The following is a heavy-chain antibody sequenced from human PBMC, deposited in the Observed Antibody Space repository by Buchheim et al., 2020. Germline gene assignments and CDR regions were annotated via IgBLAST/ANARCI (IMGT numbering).Heavy chain of an antibody. Sequence: QVQLVQSGAEVKKPGSSVKVSCKASGGTFSSYAISWVRQAPGQGLEWMGGIIPIFGTANYAQKFQGRVTITEDESTSTAYMELSSLRTEDTAVYYCARVRRPLEWPQHRYYDYMDVWGKGTT. J-gene: IGHJ6*03. V-gene: IGHV1-69*01. CDR2: IIPIFGTA. D-gene: IGHD3-3*01. CDR3: ARVRRPLEWPQHRYYDYMDV. CDR1: GGTFSSYA.